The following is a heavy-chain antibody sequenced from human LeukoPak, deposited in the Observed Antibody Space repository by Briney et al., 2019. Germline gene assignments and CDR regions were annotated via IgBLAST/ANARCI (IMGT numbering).Heavy chain of an antibody. D-gene: IGHD3/OR15-3a*01. Sequence: GGSLRLSCSASGFTVTTNYMSWVRQAPGKGLEGVSLIYSGGDTYYADSVKGRFTISRDNSKNTLYLQMTSLRAEDTAVYFCARVLDAKYFQHWGQGTLLTVSS. CDR2: IYSGGDT. J-gene: IGHJ1*01. V-gene: IGHV3-53*01. CDR1: GFTVTTNY. CDR3: ARVLDAKYFQH.